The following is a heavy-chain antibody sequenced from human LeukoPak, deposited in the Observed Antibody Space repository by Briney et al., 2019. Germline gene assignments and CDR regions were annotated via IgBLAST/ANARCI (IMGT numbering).Heavy chain of an antibody. V-gene: IGHV3-48*03. J-gene: IGHJ4*02. CDR1: GFTFSSYE. D-gene: IGHD5-18*01. Sequence: PGGSLRLSCAASGFTFSSYEMNWVRQAPGKGLEWVSYISSSGSTIYYADSVKGRFTISRDNAKNSLCLQMNSLRAEDTAVYYCARGGQLWLHGYFDYWGQGTLVTVSS. CDR2: ISSSGSTI. CDR3: ARGGQLWLHGYFDY.